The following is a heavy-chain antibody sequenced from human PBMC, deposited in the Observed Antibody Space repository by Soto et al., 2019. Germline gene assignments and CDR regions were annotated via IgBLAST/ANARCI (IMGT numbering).Heavy chain of an antibody. D-gene: IGHD5-12*01. CDR1: GGSISSYY. CDR2: IYYSGST. CDR3: ARHPPGRWLQSEGAFDI. Sequence: SETLSLTCSVSGGSISSYYWSWIRQPPGKGLEWIGYIYYSGSTNYNPSLKSRVTISVDTSKNQFSLKLSSVTAADTAMYYCARHPPGRWLQSEGAFDIWGQGTMVTVSS. J-gene: IGHJ3*02. V-gene: IGHV4-59*01.